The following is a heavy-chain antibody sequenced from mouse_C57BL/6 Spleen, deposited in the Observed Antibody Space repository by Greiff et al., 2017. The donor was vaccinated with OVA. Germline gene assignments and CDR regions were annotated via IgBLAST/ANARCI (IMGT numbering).Heavy chain of an antibody. CDR1: GYTFTSYD. CDR3: ARWQLRLGFAY. CDR2: IYPRDGST. J-gene: IGHJ3*01. Sequence: QVQLHQSGPELVKPGASVKLSCKASGYTFTSYDINWVKQRPGQGLEWIGWIYPRDGSTKYNEKFKGKATLTVDTSSSTAYMELHSLTSEDSAVYFCARWQLRLGFAYWGQGTLVTVSA. D-gene: IGHD3-2*02. V-gene: IGHV1-85*01.